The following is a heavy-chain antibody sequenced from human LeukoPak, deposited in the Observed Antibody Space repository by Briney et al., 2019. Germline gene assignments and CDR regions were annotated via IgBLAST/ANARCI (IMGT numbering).Heavy chain of an antibody. CDR3: AREQVGISFDH. CDR1: GFAFGVHA. J-gene: IGHJ4*02. D-gene: IGHD2-21*01. V-gene: IGHV3-23*01. CDR2: IGSGADL. Sequence: GGSLRLSCVGSGFAFGVHAMSWVRQAPGKGPEWVATIGSGADLFYAESVKGRFTISRDDPRNTVWLQMNSLRAEDTAVYYCAREQVGISFDHWGQGTLVTVSS.